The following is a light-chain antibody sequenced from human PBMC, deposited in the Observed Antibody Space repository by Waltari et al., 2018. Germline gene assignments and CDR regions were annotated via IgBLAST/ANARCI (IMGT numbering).Light chain of an antibody. CDR1: STTITNY. CDR3: MQTLQTPLT. V-gene: IGLV1-47*01. Sequence: QPVLTQPPSASGAPGQEVSISCSGGSTTITNYVFWYQQFPGTAPKLIVYKDYERPSGVPDRFSGSGSGTDFTLKISRVEAEDVGVYYCMQTLQTPLTFGGGTK. CDR2: KDY. J-gene: IGLJ2*01.